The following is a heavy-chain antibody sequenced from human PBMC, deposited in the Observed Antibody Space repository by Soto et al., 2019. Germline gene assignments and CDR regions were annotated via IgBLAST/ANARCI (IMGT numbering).Heavy chain of an antibody. CDR1: GGSISSSNW. CDR3: QRVRMPYCPNGVCYQKAFDY. Sequence: PSETLSLTCAVSGGSISSSNWWSWVRQPPGKGLEWIGEIYHSGSTNYNPSLKSRVTISVDKSKNHLSLKLSSVTAADTAVYSCQRVRMPYCPNGVCYQKAFDYWGQGTLVT. D-gene: IGHD2-8*01. V-gene: IGHV4-4*02. J-gene: IGHJ4*02. CDR2: IYHSGST.